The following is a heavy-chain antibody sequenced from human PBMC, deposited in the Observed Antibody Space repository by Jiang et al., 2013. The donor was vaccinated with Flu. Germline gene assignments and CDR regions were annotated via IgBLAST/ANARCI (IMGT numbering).Heavy chain of an antibody. CDR2: VYPGDSDT. V-gene: IGHV5-51*01. J-gene: IGHJ4*02. CDR3: ARHGRSTSSPLDL. Sequence: GLEWMGVVYPGDSDTRYSPSFQGQVTISADKSITTAYLQWSSLKASDSAIYYCARHGRSTSSPLDLWGQGTRVTVSS. D-gene: IGHD6-6*01.